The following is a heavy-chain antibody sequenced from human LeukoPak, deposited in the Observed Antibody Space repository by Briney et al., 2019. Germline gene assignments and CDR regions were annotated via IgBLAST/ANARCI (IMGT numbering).Heavy chain of an antibody. CDR2: ISYDGGNN. V-gene: IGHV3-30-3*01. CDR3: ARYRYGDYNFDY. D-gene: IGHD4-17*01. J-gene: IGHJ4*02. Sequence: GRSLRLSCAASGFTFSNYAMHWVRQAPGKGLEWVAIISYDGGNNYFADSVKGRFTISRDNSKNTLYLQMNSLRAEDTAVYYCARYRYGDYNFDYWGQGTLVTVSS. CDR1: GFTFSNYA.